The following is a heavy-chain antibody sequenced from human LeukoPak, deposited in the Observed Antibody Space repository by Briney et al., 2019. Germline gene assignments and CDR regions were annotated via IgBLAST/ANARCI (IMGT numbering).Heavy chain of an antibody. D-gene: IGHD2-2*01. CDR3: ARDGFQPAALYYYYMDV. CDR2: IIPILGIA. J-gene: IGHJ6*03. V-gene: IGHV1-69*04. Sequence: ASVKVSCKASGGTFSSYAISWVRQAPGQGLEWMGRIIPILGIANYAQKFQGRVTITADESTSTAYLELSSLRSEDTAVYYCARDGFQPAALYYYYMDVWGKGTTVTVSS. CDR1: GGTFSSYA.